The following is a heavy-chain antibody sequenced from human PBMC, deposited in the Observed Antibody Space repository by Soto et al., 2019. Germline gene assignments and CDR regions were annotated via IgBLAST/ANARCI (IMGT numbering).Heavy chain of an antibody. V-gene: IGHV1-18*01. D-gene: IGHD4-17*01. CDR3: ARDSTVTPFDP. Sequence: GASVTVSCTASVYTFTSYGISCVRQAPGQGLEWMGWISAYNGNTNYAQKLQGRVTMTTDTSTSTAYMELRSLRSDDTAVYYCARDSTVTPFDPWGQGTLVTVSS. J-gene: IGHJ5*02. CDR1: VYTFTSYG. CDR2: ISAYNGNT.